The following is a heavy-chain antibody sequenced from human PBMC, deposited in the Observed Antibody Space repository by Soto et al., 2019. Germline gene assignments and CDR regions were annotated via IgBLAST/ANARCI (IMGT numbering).Heavy chain of an antibody. CDR2: TYYSGNT. V-gene: IGHV4-31*03. D-gene: IGHD3-22*01. J-gene: IGHJ2*01. Sequence: QVQLQESGPGLVKPSETLSLTCTVSGGSISSGGYYWSWIRQHPGKGLEWIGNTYYSGNTYYKPSLKRRVTISVETSKNQFSLKLSSVTAADTAGYYCARVRTFYYDSSGFWYFDLWSRGTLVTVSS. CDR1: GGSISSGGYY. CDR3: ARVRTFYYDSSGFWYFDL.